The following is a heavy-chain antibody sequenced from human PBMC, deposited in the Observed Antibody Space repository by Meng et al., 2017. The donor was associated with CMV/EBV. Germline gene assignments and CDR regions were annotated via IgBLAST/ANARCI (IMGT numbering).Heavy chain of an antibody. CDR1: GYTFTSYG. Sequence: ASVKVSCKASGYTFTSYGISWVRQAPGQGLEWMGWISAYNGNTNYAQKLQGRVTMTTDTSTSTAYMELRSLRSDDTVVYYCARDRTYYDFWSGYPLGYWGQGTLVTVPQ. D-gene: IGHD3-3*01. V-gene: IGHV1-18*01. CDR2: ISAYNGNT. CDR3: ARDRTYYDFWSGYPLGY. J-gene: IGHJ4*02.